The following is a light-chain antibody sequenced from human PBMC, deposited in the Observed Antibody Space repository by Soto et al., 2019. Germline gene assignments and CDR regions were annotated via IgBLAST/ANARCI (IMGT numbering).Light chain of an antibody. CDR1: SSDVGAYTY. CDR2: EVS. Sequence: QSALTQPASVSGSPGQSITISCTGTSSDVGAYTYVSWYQQHPGKAPKLMIFEVSDRPSGVSNRCSGSKSGNTASLTISGLQAEDEADYYCSSYTTINTLIFGGGTKLTVL. V-gene: IGLV2-14*01. J-gene: IGLJ2*01. CDR3: SSYTTINTLI.